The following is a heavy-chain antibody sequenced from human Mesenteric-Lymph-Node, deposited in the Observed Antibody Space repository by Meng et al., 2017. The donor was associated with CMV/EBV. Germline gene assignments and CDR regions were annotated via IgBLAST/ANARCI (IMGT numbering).Heavy chain of an antibody. D-gene: IGHD5-12*01. V-gene: IGHV4-59*02. CDR3: ARQGGYDSPVGY. Sequence: GSLRLSCTVSGGFVSSHYWSWIRQPPGKGLEWIRYISYSGSTNYNPSLKSRVTISVDTSKNQFSLKLSSVTAADTAVYYCARQGGYDSPVGYWGQGTLVTVSS. CDR1: GGFVSSHY. CDR2: ISYSGST. J-gene: IGHJ4*02.